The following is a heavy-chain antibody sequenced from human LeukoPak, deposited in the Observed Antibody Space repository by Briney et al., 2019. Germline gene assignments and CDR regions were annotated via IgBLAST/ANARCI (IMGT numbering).Heavy chain of an antibody. CDR2: MNPKSGNT. V-gene: IGHV1-8*01. J-gene: IGHJ4*02. CDR3: ARAFYYASSGYYYHFDY. CDR1: GYTFTSYD. D-gene: IGHD3-22*01. Sequence: ASVKVSCKASGYTFTSYDINGVRQATGQGLEWMGCMNPKSGNTGYAQKFQGRVTMTRNTSISTAYMELSSLRSEDTAVYYCARAFYYASSGYYYHFDYWGQGTLVTVSS.